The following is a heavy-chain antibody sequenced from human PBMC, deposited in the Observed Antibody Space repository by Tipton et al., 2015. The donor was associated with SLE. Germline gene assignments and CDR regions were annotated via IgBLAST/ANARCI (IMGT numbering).Heavy chain of an antibody. CDR2: IYYSGNT. CDR1: GGPITSYY. CDR3: ARRRGGYAGFDL. J-gene: IGHJ2*01. Sequence: TLSLTCNVSGGPITSYYWSWIRQPPGKGLEWIGYIYYSGNTNYNPFLESRVTISVDTTRSQFSLKLSSVTAADTAVYYCARRRGGYAGFDLWGRGTLVTVSS. V-gene: IGHV4-59*12. D-gene: IGHD5-12*01.